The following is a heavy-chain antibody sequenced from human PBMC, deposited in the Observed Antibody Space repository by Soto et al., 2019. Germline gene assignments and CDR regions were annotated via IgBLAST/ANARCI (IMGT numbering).Heavy chain of an antibody. D-gene: IGHD6-19*01. J-gene: IGHJ4*02. Sequence: GGSLRLSCAASGFTFSSYSMNWVRQAPGKGLEWVSSISSSSSYIYYADSVKGRFTISRDNAKNSLYLQMNSLRAEDTAVYYCARDGSFGSGWYPDYWGQGTLVTVSS. CDR3: ARDGSFGSGWYPDY. CDR1: GFTFSSYS. CDR2: ISSSSSYI. V-gene: IGHV3-21*01.